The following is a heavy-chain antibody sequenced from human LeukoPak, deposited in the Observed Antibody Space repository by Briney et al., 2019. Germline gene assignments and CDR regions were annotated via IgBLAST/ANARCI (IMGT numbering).Heavy chain of an antibody. Sequence: SQTLSLTCAVYGGSFSGYYWSWIRQPPGKGLEWIGEINHSGSTNYNPSLKSRVTISVDTSKNQFSLKLSSVTAADTAVYYCARRRGGSKGAFDIWGQGTMVTVSS. V-gene: IGHV4-34*01. J-gene: IGHJ3*02. CDR3: ARRRGGSKGAFDI. CDR2: INHSGST. CDR1: GGSFSGYY. D-gene: IGHD1-26*01.